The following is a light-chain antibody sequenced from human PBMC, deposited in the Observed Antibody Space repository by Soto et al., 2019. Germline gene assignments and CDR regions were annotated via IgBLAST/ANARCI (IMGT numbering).Light chain of an antibody. CDR3: QQYGSSPSWT. V-gene: IGKV3-20*01. Sequence: ELVLTQSPGTLSLSPGETATLSCRASQSVSRSYLAWYQQKPGQAPRLLIYGASNRATGIPDRFSGSGSGTDFTLTISRLEPEDFAVYYCQQYGSSPSWTFGQGTKVEVK. CDR1: QSVSRSY. CDR2: GAS. J-gene: IGKJ1*01.